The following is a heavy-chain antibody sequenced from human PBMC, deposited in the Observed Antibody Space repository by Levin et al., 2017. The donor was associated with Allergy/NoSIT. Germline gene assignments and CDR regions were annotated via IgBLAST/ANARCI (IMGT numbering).Heavy chain of an antibody. CDR3: AKGMYVVWFGESRTRVY. J-gene: IGHJ4*02. CDR2: ISGSGGST. CDR1: GFPFSSYA. V-gene: IGHV3-23*01. Sequence: GGSLSLSCAGSGFPFSSYAMSWVRQAPGKGLEWVSAISGSGGSTYYADSVKGRFTISRDNSKNTLSLQMNSLRAEDTAVYYCAKGMYVVWFGESRTRVYRGQGTLVTVSS. D-gene: IGHD3-10*01.